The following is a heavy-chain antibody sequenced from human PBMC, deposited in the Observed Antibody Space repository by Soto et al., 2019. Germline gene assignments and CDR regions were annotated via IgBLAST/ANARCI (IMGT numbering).Heavy chain of an antibody. CDR1: GFTISSYA. V-gene: IGHV3-23*01. D-gene: IGHD3-10*01. CDR2: ISGSGGST. J-gene: IGHJ4*02. Sequence: GGSLRLSSAASGFTISSYAMSWVRQAPEKGLEWVSAISGSGGSTYYADSVKGRFTISRDNSKNTLYLQMNSLRAEDTAVYYCAKDREVNYGKFRLTYEYWGQGTLVTVSS. CDR3: AKDREVNYGKFRLTYEY.